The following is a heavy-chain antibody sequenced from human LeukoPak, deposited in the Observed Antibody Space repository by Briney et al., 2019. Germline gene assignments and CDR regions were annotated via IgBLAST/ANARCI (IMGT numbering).Heavy chain of an antibody. D-gene: IGHD6-19*01. J-gene: IGHJ4*02. CDR1: GFTLSSYE. CDR3: ARGHSGWYDY. Sequence: GGSLRLSCTASGFTLSSYEMSWIRQAPGKGLEWVSSIDYSGGSTHYADSVMGRFTISRDNSKNTLYLQMNSLRAEDTAVYYCARGHSGWYDYWGQGTLVTVSS. V-gene: IGHV3-23*01. CDR2: IDYSGGST.